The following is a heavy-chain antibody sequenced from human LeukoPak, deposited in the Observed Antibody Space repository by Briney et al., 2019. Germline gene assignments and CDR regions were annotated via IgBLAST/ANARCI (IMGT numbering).Heavy chain of an antibody. V-gene: IGHV3-21*01. D-gene: IGHD1-26*01. CDR2: ISSSSYI. CDR3: ATGGVGATSPLFIDY. Sequence: GGSLRLSCAASGFTFSSYSMNWVRQAPGKGLEWVSFISSSSYIYYADSLKGRFTISRDNAKNSLFLQMNSLRAEDTAVYYCATGGVGATSPLFIDYWGQGTLVTVSS. CDR1: GFTFSSYS. J-gene: IGHJ4*02.